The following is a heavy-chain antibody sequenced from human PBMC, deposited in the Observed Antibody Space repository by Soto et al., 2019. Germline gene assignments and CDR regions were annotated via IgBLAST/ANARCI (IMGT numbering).Heavy chain of an antibody. J-gene: IGHJ1*01. CDR3: ATAKRGTVSLLAD. Sequence: QVHLVQSGAEVKNPGASVKVSCKASGYPFNDNHIHWVRQAPGRGLEWMGWLNPYNGATNYAPKFQGWVTPTRDTSITTSYMELNALKSDDTAIYYCATAKRGTVSLLADWGQGTLVTVSS. CDR1: GYPFNDNH. D-gene: IGHD4-4*01. CDR2: LNPYNGAT. V-gene: IGHV1-2*04.